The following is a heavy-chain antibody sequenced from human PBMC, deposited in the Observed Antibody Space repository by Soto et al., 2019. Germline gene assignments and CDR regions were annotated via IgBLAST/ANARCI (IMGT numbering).Heavy chain of an antibody. D-gene: IGHD6-19*01. V-gene: IGHV3-23*01. J-gene: IGHJ4*02. Sequence: EVQLLESGGGLVQPGGSLRLSCAASGFTFSNYAMSWVRQAPGKGLEWVSIISGSGDSPYYADSVKGRFTISRDNSRNPRYLQMNSLRAGDSAKYYCAKEGNSGLYYFDYWGQGTLVTVSS. CDR2: ISGSGDSP. CDR1: GFTFSNYA. CDR3: AKEGNSGLYYFDY.